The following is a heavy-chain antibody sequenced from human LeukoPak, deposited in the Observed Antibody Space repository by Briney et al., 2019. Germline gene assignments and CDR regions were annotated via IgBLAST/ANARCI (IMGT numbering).Heavy chain of an antibody. D-gene: IGHD3-22*01. Sequence: GGSLRLSCAASGFTFSSSWMHWVRQAPGKGLVWVSRMNSDGSVTNYADSAKGRFTISRDNAKNTLYLQMNSLRAEDTAVYYCAKDSSADDSSGYSYYFDYWGQGTLVTVSS. CDR3: AKDSSADDSSGYSYYFDY. J-gene: IGHJ4*02. V-gene: IGHV3-74*01. CDR1: GFTFSSSW. CDR2: MNSDGSVT.